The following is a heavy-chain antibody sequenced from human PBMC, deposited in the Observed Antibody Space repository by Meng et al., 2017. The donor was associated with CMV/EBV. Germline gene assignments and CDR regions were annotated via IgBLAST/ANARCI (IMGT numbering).Heavy chain of an antibody. D-gene: IGHD2-2*01. J-gene: IGHJ4*02. CDR3: ARECSSTSCYLY. V-gene: IGHV4-38-2*02. Sequence: GSLRLSCTVSGYSISSGYYWGWIRQPPGKGLEWIGTIYHSGTTYCNPSLKSRVTISVDTSKNQFSLKLTSVTAADTAVYYCARECSSTSCYLYWGQGTLVTVSS. CDR1: GYSISSGYY. CDR2: IYHSGTT.